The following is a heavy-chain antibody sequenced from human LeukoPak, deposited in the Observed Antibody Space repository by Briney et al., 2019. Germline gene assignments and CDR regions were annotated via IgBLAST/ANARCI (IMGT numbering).Heavy chain of an antibody. CDR1: GFTFSSYG. J-gene: IGHJ4*02. CDR2: IGGSGGST. D-gene: IGHD4-17*01. CDR3: AKDRNGDFAYYFDF. V-gene: IGHV3-23*01. Sequence: GGTLRLSCAASGFTFSSYGMSWVRQAPGKGLEWVSGIGGSGGSTFYADSVKGRFTISRDNSKNTLYLQMSSLRAEDTAVYYCAKDRNGDFAYYFDFWGQGTLVTVSS.